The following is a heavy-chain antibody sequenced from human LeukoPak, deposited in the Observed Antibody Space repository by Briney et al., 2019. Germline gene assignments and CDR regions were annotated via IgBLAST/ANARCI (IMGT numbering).Heavy chain of an antibody. Sequence: GGSLRLSCPASGLTFSSYWMSWVRQAPGKGLERVANIKPDGSDKRYVDSVKGRFTISRDNAKNSLYLQMNSLRGDDTAVYYCTRNYNNAFDIWGQGTMVTVSS. V-gene: IGHV3-7*01. CDR2: IKPDGSDK. J-gene: IGHJ3*02. CDR1: GLTFSSYW. CDR3: TRNYNNAFDI. D-gene: IGHD3-22*01.